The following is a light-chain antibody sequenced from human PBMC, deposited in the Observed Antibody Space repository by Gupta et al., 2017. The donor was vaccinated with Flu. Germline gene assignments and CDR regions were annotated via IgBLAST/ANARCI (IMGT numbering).Light chain of an antibody. CDR3: QQDDSTPLT. CDR2: WAS. J-gene: IGKJ4*01. Sequence: DIVMTQSPDSLAVSLGERATINCKSSQSVLYSSNNKNYLAWYQQKPGQPPKLLIYWASTRESGVPDRFSGSGPGTDFTLTISSLQAEDVAVYYCQQDDSTPLTFGGGTKVEIK. V-gene: IGKV4-1*01. CDR1: QSVLYSSNNKNY.